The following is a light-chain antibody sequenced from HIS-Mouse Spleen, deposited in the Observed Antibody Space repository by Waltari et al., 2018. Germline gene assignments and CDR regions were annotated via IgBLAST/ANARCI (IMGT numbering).Light chain of an antibody. J-gene: IGLJ2*01. CDR3: SSYTSSSTLDVV. V-gene: IGLV2-14*01. Sequence: QSALTQPASVSGSPGQSTTISCTGTSSDVGGYNYVSWDQQHPGKAPKLMIYEVSNRPSGVSNRFSGSKSGNTASLTISGLQAEDEADYYCSSYTSSSTLDVVFGGGTKLTVL. CDR1: SSDVGGYNY. CDR2: EVS.